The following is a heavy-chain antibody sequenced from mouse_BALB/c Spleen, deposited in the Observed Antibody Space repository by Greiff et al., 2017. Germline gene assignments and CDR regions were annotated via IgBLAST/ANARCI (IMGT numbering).Heavy chain of an antibody. Sequence: EVNVVESGGGLVKPGGSLKLSCAASGFTFSSYAMSWVRQTPEKGLEWVASISSGGSTYYPDSVKGRFTISRDNARNILYLQMSSLRSEDTAMYYCARRITTVVAPDYWGQGTTLTVSS. CDR1: GFTFSSYA. CDR2: ISSGGST. V-gene: IGHV5-6-5*01. J-gene: IGHJ2*01. D-gene: IGHD1-1*01. CDR3: ARRITTVVAPDY.